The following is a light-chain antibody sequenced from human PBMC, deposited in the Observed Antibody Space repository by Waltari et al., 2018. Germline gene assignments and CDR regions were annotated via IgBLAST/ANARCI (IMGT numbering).Light chain of an antibody. V-gene: IGKV3-15*01. CDR1: PSISTN. CDR2: GAS. Sequence: IVMTQSPATLSVSPGERATLSCRASPSISTNLAWFQEKPGQAPRLLTYGASTRATGVPARFSGSGSGTYFTLVISSLQSEDFAVYYCQQYDKWLRYSFGQGTKLEIK. J-gene: IGKJ2*01. CDR3: QQYDKWLRYS.